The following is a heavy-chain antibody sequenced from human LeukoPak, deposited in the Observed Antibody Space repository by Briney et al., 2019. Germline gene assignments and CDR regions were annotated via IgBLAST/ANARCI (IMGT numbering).Heavy chain of an antibody. CDR1: GAFVSVNY. D-gene: IGHD6-13*01. V-gene: IGHV4-4*07. CDR2: FYAGGST. CDR3: ARSPVGKADPFDL. Sequence: PSETLSLTCSVSGAFVSVNYWSWIRQSAGKGLEWIVRFYAGGSTNYNPSLMGRVAVSVDESKNQFSLRLTSVTAADTAVYYCARSPVGKADPFDLWGQGTMVTVSP. J-gene: IGHJ3*01.